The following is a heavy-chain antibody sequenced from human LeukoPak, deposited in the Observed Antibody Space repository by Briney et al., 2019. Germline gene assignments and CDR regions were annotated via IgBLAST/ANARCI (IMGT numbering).Heavy chain of an antibody. CDR2: ISYDGSNK. Sequence: GRSLRLSCAASGFTFSSYAMHWVRQAPGKGLEGVAVISYDGSNKYYADSVRGRFTISRDNSKNTLYLQMNSLRAEDTAVYYCARDPRPTSLLWFGELYAPFDYWGQGTLVTVSS. D-gene: IGHD3-10*01. CDR1: GFTFSSYA. V-gene: IGHV3-30*04. CDR3: ARDPRPTSLLWFGELYAPFDY. J-gene: IGHJ4*02.